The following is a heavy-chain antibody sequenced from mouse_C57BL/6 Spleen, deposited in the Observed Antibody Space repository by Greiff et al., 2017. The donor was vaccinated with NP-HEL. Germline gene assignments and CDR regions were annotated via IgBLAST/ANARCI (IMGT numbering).Heavy chain of an antibody. Sequence: VQLQQPGAELVMPGASVKLSCKASGYTFTSYWMHWVKQRPGQGLEWIGEIDPSDSYTNYNQKFKGKSTLTVDKSSSTAYMQLSSLTSEDSAVYYCARSEAYYSNYNYAMDYWGQGTSVTVSS. J-gene: IGHJ4*01. CDR3: ARSEAYYSNYNYAMDY. V-gene: IGHV1-69*01. D-gene: IGHD2-5*01. CDR1: GYTFTSYW. CDR2: IDPSDSYT.